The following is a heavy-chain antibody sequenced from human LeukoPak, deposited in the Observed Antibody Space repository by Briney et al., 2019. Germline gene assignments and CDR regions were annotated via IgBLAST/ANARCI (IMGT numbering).Heavy chain of an antibody. J-gene: IGHJ6*03. CDR2: IYTSGST. V-gene: IGHV4-61*02. CDR1: GGSISSGSYY. Sequence: SETLSLTCTVSGGSISSGSYYWSWIRQPAGKGLEWIGRIYTSGSTNYNPSLKSRVTISVDTSKNQFSLKLSSVTAADTAVYYCARVDYSSYRGVYYYYYMDVWGKGTTVTVSS. CDR3: ARVDYSSYRGVYYYYYMDV. D-gene: IGHD6-6*01.